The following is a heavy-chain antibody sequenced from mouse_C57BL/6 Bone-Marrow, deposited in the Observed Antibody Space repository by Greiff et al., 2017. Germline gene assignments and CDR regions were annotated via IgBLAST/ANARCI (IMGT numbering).Heavy chain of an antibody. V-gene: IGHV1-61*01. CDR2: IYPSDSET. J-gene: IGHJ1*03. Sequence: QVQLQPPGAELVRPGSSVKLSCKASGYTFTSYWMDWVKQRPGQGLEWIGNIYPSDSETHYNQKFKDKATLTVDKSSSTAYMQLSSLTSEDSAVYYCARESSNWDYWYFDVWGTGTTVTVSS. D-gene: IGHD4-1*01. CDR3: ARESSNWDYWYFDV. CDR1: GYTFTSYW.